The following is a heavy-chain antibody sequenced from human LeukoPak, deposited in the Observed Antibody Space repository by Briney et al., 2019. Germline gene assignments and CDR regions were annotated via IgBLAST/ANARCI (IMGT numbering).Heavy chain of an antibody. V-gene: IGHV4-31*03. J-gene: IGHJ3*02. D-gene: IGHD3-22*01. CDR3: ARDREYDSSGYYYRAGLFDI. CDR2: IYYSGST. CDR1: GGSISSGGYY. Sequence: SETLSLTCTVSGGSISSGGYYWSWIRQHPGKGLEWIGYIYYSGSTYYNPSLKSRVTISVGTSKNQFSLKLSSVTAADAAVYYCARDREYDSSGYYYRAGLFDIRGQGTMVTVSS.